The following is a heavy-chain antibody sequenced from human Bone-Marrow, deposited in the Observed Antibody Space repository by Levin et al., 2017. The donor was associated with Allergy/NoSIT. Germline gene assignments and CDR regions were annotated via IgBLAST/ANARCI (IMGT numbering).Heavy chain of an antibody. J-gene: IGHJ4*02. D-gene: IGHD2-15*01. CDR1: GFTFDDYA. CDR2: FSWNSGSR. Sequence: GGSLRLSCAASGFTFDDYAMHWVRQAPGKGLEWVSGFSWNSGSRGYADSVKGRFTISRDNAKNSLYLQMNSLRPEDTALYYCARDKRAATPYYLDDWGQGTLVTVSS. V-gene: IGHV3-9*01. CDR3: ARDKRAATPYYLDD.